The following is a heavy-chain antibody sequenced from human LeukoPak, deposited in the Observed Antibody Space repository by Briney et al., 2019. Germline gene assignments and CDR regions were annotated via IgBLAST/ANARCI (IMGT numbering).Heavy chain of an antibody. Sequence: PSETLSLTCTVSGGSISSSSYYWGWIRQPPGKGLEWIGSIYYSGSTYYNPSLKSRVTISVDTSKNQFSLKLSSVTAADTAVYYCARHLISGWYLFNYFDYWGQGTLVTVSS. J-gene: IGHJ4*02. V-gene: IGHV4-39*01. CDR3: ARHLISGWYLFNYFDY. CDR2: IYYSGST. CDR1: GGSISSSSYY. D-gene: IGHD6-19*01.